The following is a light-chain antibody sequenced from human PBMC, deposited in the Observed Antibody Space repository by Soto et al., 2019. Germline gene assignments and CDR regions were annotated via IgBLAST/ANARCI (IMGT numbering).Light chain of an antibody. CDR2: DVS. V-gene: IGLV2-14*01. Sequence: QSVLTQPASVSGSPGQSITISCTGTSRDVGGYNYVSWYQQHPGKAPKLMIYDVSNRPSGVSNRFSGSKSGNTASLTISGLQAEDEADYYCSSYTSITTLVFGGGTKLTVL. J-gene: IGLJ2*01. CDR3: SSYTSITTLV. CDR1: SRDVGGYNY.